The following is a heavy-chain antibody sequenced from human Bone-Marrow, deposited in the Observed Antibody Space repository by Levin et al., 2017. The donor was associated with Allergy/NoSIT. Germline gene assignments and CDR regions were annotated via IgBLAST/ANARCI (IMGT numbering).Heavy chain of an antibody. D-gene: IGHD6-6*01. Sequence: GGSLRLSCAASGFTFDDYGMSWVRQAPGKGLEWVSGINWNGGSTGYADSVKGRFTISRDNAKNSLYLQMNSLRAEDTALYHCARVRREYSSSARYYFDYWGQGTLVTVSS. V-gene: IGHV3-20*01. CDR2: INWNGGST. CDR1: GFTFDDYG. CDR3: ARVRREYSSSARYYFDY. J-gene: IGHJ4*02.